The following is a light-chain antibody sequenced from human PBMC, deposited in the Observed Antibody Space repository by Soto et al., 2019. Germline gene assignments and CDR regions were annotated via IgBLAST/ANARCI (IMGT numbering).Light chain of an antibody. CDR2: GAS. J-gene: IGKJ5*01. CDR3: QQYNNWPIT. Sequence: EIVLTQSPGTLSFSPGDRSTLSCSSSQSCTGSYLPWYQQKPGQAPRLLIYGASTRATGIPARFSGSGSGTEFTLPISSLQSEDFAVYYCQQYNNWPITFGQGTRL. CDR1: QSCTGSY. V-gene: IGKV3-15*01.